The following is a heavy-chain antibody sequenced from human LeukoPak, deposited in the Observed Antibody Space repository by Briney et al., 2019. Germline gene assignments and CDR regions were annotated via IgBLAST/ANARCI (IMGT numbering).Heavy chain of an antibody. CDR3: ATLTYDILTGYYKGYFDY. CDR1: GYTFTSYA. V-gene: IGHV1-3*01. Sequence: ASVKVSCKASGYTFTSYAMHWVRQAPGQRLEWMGWINAGNGNTKYSQRFQGRVTITRDTSTSTAYMELSSLRSEDTAVYYCATLTYDILTGYYKGYFDYWGQGTLVTVSS. J-gene: IGHJ4*02. D-gene: IGHD3-9*01. CDR2: INAGNGNT.